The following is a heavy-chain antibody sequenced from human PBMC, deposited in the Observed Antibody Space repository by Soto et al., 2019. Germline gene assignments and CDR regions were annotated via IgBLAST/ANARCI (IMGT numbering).Heavy chain of an antibody. CDR1: GGSFSGYY. V-gene: IGHV4-34*01. Sequence: QVQLQQWGAGLLKPSETLSLTRAVYGGSFSGYYWSWIRQPPGKGLGRIGEINHSGSTNYNPSLKSRLTISVDTSKNQCSLKLSSVTAADTAVYYCARQNRHCSSTSCLYYYYYYMDVWGKGTTVTVSS. CDR2: INHSGST. J-gene: IGHJ6*03. D-gene: IGHD2-2*01. CDR3: ARQNRHCSSTSCLYYYYYYMDV.